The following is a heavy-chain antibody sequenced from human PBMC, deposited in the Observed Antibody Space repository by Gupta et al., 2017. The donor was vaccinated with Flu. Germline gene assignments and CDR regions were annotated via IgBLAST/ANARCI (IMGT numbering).Heavy chain of an antibody. V-gene: IGHV4-34*01. D-gene: IGHD6-19*01. CDR3: ARGWRAFRIAVAGDY. J-gene: IGHJ4*02. CDR2: INYSGST. CDR1: GGSFSGYY. Sequence: QVQLQQWGAGLSKPSETLSLTCAVYGGSFSGYYWIWIRQPPGKGLEWIWEINYSGSTNYNPSLKSRVTISVDTSKNQFSLKLSSVTAADTAVYYCARGWRAFRIAVAGDYWGQGTLVTVSS.